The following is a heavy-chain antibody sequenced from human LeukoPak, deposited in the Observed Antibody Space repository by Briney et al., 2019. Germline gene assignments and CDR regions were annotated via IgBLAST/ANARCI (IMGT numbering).Heavy chain of an antibody. CDR2: IKQDGSEK. J-gene: IGHJ4*02. V-gene: IGHV3-7*01. CDR3: GRGGAPGTVDY. Sequence: GGSLRLSCAASGFTFSSYWMSWVRQAPGKGLEWVANIKQDGSEKYYVDSVKGRFTISRDNAKNSLYLQMNSLRAEDTAVYYCGRGGAPGTVDYWGQGTLVTVSS. D-gene: IGHD6-13*01. CDR1: GFTFSSYW.